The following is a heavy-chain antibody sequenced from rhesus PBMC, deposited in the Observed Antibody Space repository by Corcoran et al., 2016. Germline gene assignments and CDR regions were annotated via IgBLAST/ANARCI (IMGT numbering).Heavy chain of an antibody. CDR3: ARAMDTATVYDY. D-gene: IGHD5-12*01. Sequence: QVQLQESGPGLVKPSETLSLTCAVSGGSFSSYWWGWTRQPPGKGLGWIGSFYVSRGRTEYTPSLKSRATISRDTSKNQFSLKLSSVTAADTAVYYCARAMDTATVYDYWGQGVLVTVSS. CDR1: GGSFSSYW. CDR2: FYVSRGRT. J-gene: IGHJ4*01. V-gene: IGHV4-160*01.